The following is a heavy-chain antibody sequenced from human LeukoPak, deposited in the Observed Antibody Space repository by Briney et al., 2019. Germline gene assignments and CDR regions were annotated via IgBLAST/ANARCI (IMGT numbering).Heavy chain of an antibody. D-gene: IGHD2-15*01. CDR3: ARAGYCSGGSCYVWYFDL. Sequence: SETLSLTCAVYVGSFSGYYWSWVRQPPGKGLEWIGEINHSGTININPSLKSRVTISVDTSKNQFSLKLSSVTAADTAVYYCARAGYCSGGSCYVWYFDLWGRGTLVTVSS. V-gene: IGHV4-34*01. J-gene: IGHJ2*01. CDR1: VGSFSGYY. CDR2: INHSGTI.